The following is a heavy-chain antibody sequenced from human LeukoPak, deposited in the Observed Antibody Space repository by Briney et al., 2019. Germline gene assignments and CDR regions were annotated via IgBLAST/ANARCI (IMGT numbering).Heavy chain of an antibody. V-gene: IGHV3-48*03. CDR1: GFPFSSYD. D-gene: IGHD1-1*01. CDR3: ARKLTGTTYFDC. Sequence: GGSLRLSCATSGFPFSSYDMNWVRQAPGKGLEWVSYIHSSGGTIYYADSVKGRFTISRDSAKNSVYLRMNSLRAEGTALYYCARKLTGTTYFDCWGQGILVTVSS. CDR2: IHSSGGTI. J-gene: IGHJ4*02.